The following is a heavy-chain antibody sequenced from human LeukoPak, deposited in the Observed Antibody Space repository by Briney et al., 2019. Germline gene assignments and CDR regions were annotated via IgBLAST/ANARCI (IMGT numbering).Heavy chain of an antibody. CDR1: GFTFSNYG. Sequence: GGSLRLSCAASGFTFSNYGMHWVRQAPGKGLEWVAFTSYDGSNEYSADSVKGRFTISRDSSKNTLYLQMNSLRAEDTAVYYCAKDIRGYSYGYVDYWGQGTLVTVSS. CDR2: TSYDGSNE. D-gene: IGHD5-18*01. V-gene: IGHV3-30*18. CDR3: AKDIRGYSYGYVDY. J-gene: IGHJ4*02.